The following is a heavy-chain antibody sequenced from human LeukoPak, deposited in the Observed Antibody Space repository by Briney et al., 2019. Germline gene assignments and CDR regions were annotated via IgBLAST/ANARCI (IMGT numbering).Heavy chain of an antibody. J-gene: IGHJ4*02. D-gene: IGHD3-3*01. Sequence: TGGSLRLSCAASGFTFSSYAMSWVRQAPGKGLEWVSAISGSGGSTYYADSVKDRFTISRDNSKNTLYLQMNSLRAEDTAVYYCAKAEFYDFWSGYYSDYWGQGTLVTVSS. CDR1: GFTFSSYA. CDR3: AKAEFYDFWSGYYSDY. V-gene: IGHV3-23*01. CDR2: ISGSGGST.